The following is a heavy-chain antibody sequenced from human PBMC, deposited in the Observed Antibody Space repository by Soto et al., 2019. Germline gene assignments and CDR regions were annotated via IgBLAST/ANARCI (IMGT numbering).Heavy chain of an antibody. CDR1: GGTFSSYA. V-gene: IGHV1-69*06. Sequence: SVKVSCKASGGTFSSYAISWVRQAPGQGLEWMGGIIPIFGTANYAQKFQGRVTITADKSTSTAYMELSSLRSEDTAVYYCARPYSSGWYSPSDAFDIWGQGTMVTVSS. CDR3: ARPYSSGWYSPSDAFDI. D-gene: IGHD6-19*01. J-gene: IGHJ3*02. CDR2: IIPIFGTA.